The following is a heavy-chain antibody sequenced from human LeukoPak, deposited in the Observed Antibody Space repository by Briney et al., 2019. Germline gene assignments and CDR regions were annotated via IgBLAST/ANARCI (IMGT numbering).Heavy chain of an antibody. CDR1: GYTFTGYY. Sequence: GASVKVSCKASGYTFTGYYMHWVRQAPGQGLEWMGWINPNSGGTNYAQKFQGRVTMTRDTSISTAYMELSRLRSDDTAVYYCAREAAHYDSSGYYGGWGQGTLVTVSS. V-gene: IGHV1-2*02. CDR2: INPNSGGT. CDR3: AREAAHYDSSGYYGG. D-gene: IGHD3-22*01. J-gene: IGHJ4*02.